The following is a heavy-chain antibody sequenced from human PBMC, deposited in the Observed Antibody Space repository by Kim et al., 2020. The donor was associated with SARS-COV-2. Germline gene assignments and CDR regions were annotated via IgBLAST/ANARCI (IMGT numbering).Heavy chain of an antibody. V-gene: IGHV3-53*01. Sequence: GGSLRLSCAASGLTVSNTYMSWVRQIPGQGLQWFSSIYVAGTTYYSDSAKGRFTISRDTSPNTLYLLMNALTAEDTAVYYCPARARTWDSLLFAFNLRG. CDR3: PARARTWDSLLFAFNL. CDR1: GLTVSNTY. CDR2: IYVAGTT. D-gene: IGHD1-26*01. J-gene: IGHJ3*01.